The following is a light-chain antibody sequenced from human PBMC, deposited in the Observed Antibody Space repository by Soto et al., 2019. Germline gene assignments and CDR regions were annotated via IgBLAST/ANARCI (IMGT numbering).Light chain of an antibody. V-gene: IGKV3-15*01. CDR3: QQYNNWPYT. Sequence: EIVMTQSPATLSVSPGGSATLSCRASQHVSSNFACYRQKPGQAPTLLIYRASTRATGIPARFSGSGSGTAFTLTISSLQSEEFAVYYCQQYNNWPYTFGQGTKVEIK. CDR2: RAS. CDR1: QHVSSN. J-gene: IGKJ2*01.